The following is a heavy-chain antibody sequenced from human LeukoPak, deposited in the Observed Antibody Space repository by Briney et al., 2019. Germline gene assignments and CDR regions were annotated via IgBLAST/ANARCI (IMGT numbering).Heavy chain of an antibody. Sequence: PGGSLRLSCAASGFTFSSYAMSWVRQAPGKGLEWVSAISGSGGSTYYADSAKGRFTISRDNSKNTLYLQMNSLRAEDTAVYYCAKDWGVGGYCSSTSCPLDYWGQGTLVTVSS. J-gene: IGHJ4*02. V-gene: IGHV3-23*01. CDR1: GFTFSSYA. CDR2: ISGSGGST. CDR3: AKDWGVGGYCSSTSCPLDY. D-gene: IGHD2-2*01.